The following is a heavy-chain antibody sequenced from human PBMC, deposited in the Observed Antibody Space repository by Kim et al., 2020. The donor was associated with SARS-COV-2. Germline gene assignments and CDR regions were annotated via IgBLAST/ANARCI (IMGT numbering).Heavy chain of an antibody. V-gene: IGHV4-61*01. D-gene: IGHD3-9*01. CDR2: IYYSGST. Sequence: SETLSLTCTVSGGSVSSGSYYWSWIRQPPGKGLEWIVFIYYSGSTNYNPSLKSRVTISVDTSKNQFSLKLTSVTAADTAVYYCARGLRYFDWSFNWFDPWGQGTLVTVSS. CDR3: ARGLRYFDWSFNWFDP. J-gene: IGHJ5*02. CDR1: GGSVSSGSYY.